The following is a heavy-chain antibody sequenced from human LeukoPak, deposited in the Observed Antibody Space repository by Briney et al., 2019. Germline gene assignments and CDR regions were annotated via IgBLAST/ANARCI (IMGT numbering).Heavy chain of an antibody. Sequence: SETLSLTCAVYGGSFSGYYWSWIRQPPGKGLEWIGEINHSGSTNYNPSLKSRVTISVDTSKNQFSLKLSSVTAADTAVYYCAREGINQLLYRCFDYWGQGTLVTVSS. V-gene: IGHV4-34*01. CDR3: AREGINQLLYRCFDY. CDR2: INHSGST. D-gene: IGHD2-2*02. J-gene: IGHJ4*02. CDR1: GGSFSGYY.